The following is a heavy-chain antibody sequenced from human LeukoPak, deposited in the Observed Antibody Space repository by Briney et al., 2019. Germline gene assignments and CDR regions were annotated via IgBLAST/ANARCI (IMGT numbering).Heavy chain of an antibody. CDR3: AKVFAYCGGDCYFDAFDI. CDR2: IRYDGSNK. CDR1: GFTFSSYG. J-gene: IGHJ3*02. Sequence: GGSLRLSCAASGFTFSSYGMHWVRQAPGKGLEWVAFIRYDGSNKYYADSVRGRFTISRDNSKNTLYLQMNSLRAEDTAVYYCAKVFAYCGGDCYFDAFDIWGQGTMVTVSS. D-gene: IGHD2-21*01. V-gene: IGHV3-30*02.